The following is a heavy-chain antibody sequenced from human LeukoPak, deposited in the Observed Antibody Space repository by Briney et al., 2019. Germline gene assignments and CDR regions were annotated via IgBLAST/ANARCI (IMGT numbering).Heavy chain of an antibody. CDR2: ISISGTTI. CDR1: GFTFSSYE. CDR3: ASDIVLKDY. V-gene: IGHV3-48*03. D-gene: IGHD2/OR15-2a*01. Sequence: PGGSLRLSCAASGFTFSSYEMNWVRQASGKGLEWVSYISISGTTISYADSVKGRFTISRDNAKNSLYLQMKSLRVEDTAVYYCASDIVLKDYWGQGTLVTVSS. J-gene: IGHJ4*02.